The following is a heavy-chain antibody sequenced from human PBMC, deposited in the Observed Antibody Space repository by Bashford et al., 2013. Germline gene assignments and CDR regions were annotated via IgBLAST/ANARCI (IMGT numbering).Heavy chain of an antibody. CDR2: ISSSSSYI. J-gene: IGHJ4*02. CDR3: ARIVGYCPTISCSDY. V-gene: IGHV3-21*01. D-gene: IGHD2-2*01. CDR1: GFTFSSYS. Sequence: GGSLRLSCAASGFTFSSYSMNWVRQAPGKGLEWVSSISSSSSYIYYADSVKGRFTISRDNAKNSLYLQMSSLRADDTAVYYCARIVGYCPTISCSDYWGQGTLVTVSS.